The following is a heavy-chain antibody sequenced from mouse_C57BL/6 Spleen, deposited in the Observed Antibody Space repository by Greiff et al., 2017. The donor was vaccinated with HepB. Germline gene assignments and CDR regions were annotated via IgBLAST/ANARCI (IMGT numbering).Heavy chain of an antibody. Sequence: VQLQQSGAELVKPGASVKLSCTASGFNIKDYYMNWVKQSHGKSLEWIGVINPYNGGTSYNQKFKGKATLTVDKSSSTAYMELNSLTSEDSAVYYCARLAHSHDGYFDVWGTGTTVTVSS. CDR1: GFNIKDYY. CDR2: INPYNGGT. V-gene: IGHV1-19*01. J-gene: IGHJ1*03. D-gene: IGHD2-12*01. CDR3: ARLAHSHDGYFDV.